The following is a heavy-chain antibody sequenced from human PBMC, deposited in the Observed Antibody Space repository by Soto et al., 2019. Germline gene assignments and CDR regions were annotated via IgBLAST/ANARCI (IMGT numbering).Heavy chain of an antibody. CDR2: INGGGTAI. J-gene: IGHJ4*02. V-gene: IGHV3-48*03. Sequence: EVQLVESGGGLVEPGGSLTLSCAASGFTFSSYEMNWVRQAPGKGLEWISYINGGGTAIYDANSVKGRFTISRDNAKNSLFLQMNSLRVEDTAVYYCRAGGDYWGQGTLVTVSS. CDR3: RAGGDY. CDR1: GFTFSSYE.